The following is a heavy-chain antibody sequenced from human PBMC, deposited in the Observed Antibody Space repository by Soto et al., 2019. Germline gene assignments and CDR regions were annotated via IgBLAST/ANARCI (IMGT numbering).Heavy chain of an antibody. CDR3: VRDGTKTLRDWFDP. V-gene: IGHV4-34*01. D-gene: IGHD1-1*01. CDR1: GGSFSGHS. J-gene: IGHJ5*01. CDR2: INHSGRV. Sequence: PSETLSLTCAVYGGSFSGHSWTWIRQSPGKGLEWIGDINHSGRVNYSPSLKSRVTISLDTSKNQFSLKLRSVTAADTAVYYCVRDGTKTLRDWFDPWGQGTTVTVSS.